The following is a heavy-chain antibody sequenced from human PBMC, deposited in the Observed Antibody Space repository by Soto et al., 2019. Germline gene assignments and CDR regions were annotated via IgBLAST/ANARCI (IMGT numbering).Heavy chain of an antibody. V-gene: IGHV1-69*05. CDR3: ARELPGLYYFDY. Sequence: SVEVSCKASGDTFSSYTFTWVRQVPGQGLEWMGGIIPTFGTPNYAQKFQGRVTITRDTSASTAYMELTSLRSEDTAVYYCARELPGLYYFDYWGQGTLVTVSS. J-gene: IGHJ4*02. CDR1: GDTFSSYT. CDR2: IIPTFGTP. D-gene: IGHD2-15*01.